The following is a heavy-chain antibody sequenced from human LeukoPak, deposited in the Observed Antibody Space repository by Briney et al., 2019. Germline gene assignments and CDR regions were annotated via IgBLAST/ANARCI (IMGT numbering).Heavy chain of an antibody. CDR3: ARDGGGRLEYFFDY. J-gene: IGHJ4*02. CDR1: GYSISSPYY. CDR2: MYHSGNT. Sequence: SETLSLTCNVSGYSISSPYYWGWIRQPPGKGLEWIGSMYHSGNTYYNPSLKSRVTISVDTSKNQFSLKLNSVTAADTAVYFCARDGGGRLEYFFDYWGQGTLVTVSS. V-gene: IGHV4-38-2*02. D-gene: IGHD3-3*01.